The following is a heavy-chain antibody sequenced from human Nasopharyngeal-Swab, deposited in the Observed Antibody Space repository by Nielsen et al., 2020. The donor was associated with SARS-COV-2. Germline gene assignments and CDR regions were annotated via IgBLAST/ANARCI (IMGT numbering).Heavy chain of an antibody. CDR3: ATGAGTLAEYFQH. CDR2: ISYDGSNK. Sequence: GESLKISCAASGFTFSSYAMHWVRQAPGKGLEWVAVISYDGSNKYYADSVKGRFTISRDNSKNTLYLQMNSLRAEDTAVYYCATGAGTLAEYFQHWGQGTLVTVSS. D-gene: IGHD6-19*01. J-gene: IGHJ1*01. CDR1: GFTFSSYA. V-gene: IGHV3-30-3*01.